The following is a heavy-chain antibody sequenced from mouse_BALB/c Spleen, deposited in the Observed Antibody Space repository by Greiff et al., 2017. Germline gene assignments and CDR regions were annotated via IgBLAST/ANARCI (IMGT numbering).Heavy chain of an antibody. CDR2: ISSGGSYT. CDR1: GFTFSSYG. Sequence: EVKVVESGGDLVKPGGSLKLSCAASGFTFSSYGMSWVRQTPDKRLEWVATISSGGSYTYYPDSVKGRFTISRDNAKNTLYLQMSSLKSEDTAMYYCARLGGNYIVDYWGQGTTLTVSS. D-gene: IGHD2-1*01. J-gene: IGHJ2*01. V-gene: IGHV5-6*01. CDR3: ARLGGNYIVDY.